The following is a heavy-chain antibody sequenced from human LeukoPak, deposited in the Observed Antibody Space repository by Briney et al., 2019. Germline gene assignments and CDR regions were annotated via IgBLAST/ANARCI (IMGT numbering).Heavy chain of an antibody. Sequence: SETLSLTCTVSGASISGSYWSWIGQPAGKGLEWIGRIYTSGDTNYNPSLKSRVTMSVDTSKNEVSLKLSSVTAADTAVYYCARVLFYGSGSYVSWFDPWGQGTLVTVSS. CDR1: GASISGSY. CDR2: IYTSGDT. CDR3: ARVLFYGSGSYVSWFDP. V-gene: IGHV4-4*07. J-gene: IGHJ5*02. D-gene: IGHD3-10*01.